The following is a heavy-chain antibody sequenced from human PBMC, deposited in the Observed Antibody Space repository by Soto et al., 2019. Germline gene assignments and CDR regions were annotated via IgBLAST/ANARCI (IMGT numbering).Heavy chain of an antibody. CDR2: ISAYNGNT. J-gene: IGHJ6*02. V-gene: IGHV1-18*01. Sequence: GASVKVSCKSSGYKFISHSITWVRQAPGQGLEWMGRISAYNGNTNYAQKLQGRVTMTTDTSMNTAYMELRSLRSDDTAVYYCARGAFCGGAPGCRDMDVWGQGTTVTVSS. CDR1: GYKFISHS. CDR3: ARGAFCGGAPGCRDMDV. D-gene: IGHD2-21*01.